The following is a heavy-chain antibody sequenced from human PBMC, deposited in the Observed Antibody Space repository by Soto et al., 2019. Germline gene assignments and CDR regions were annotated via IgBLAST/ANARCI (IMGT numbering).Heavy chain of an antibody. J-gene: IGHJ4*02. D-gene: IGHD6-19*01. CDR3: ARLPSSGWPRVFDY. CDR2: IYYSGST. CDR1: GGSISSSSYY. Sequence: SETLSLTCTVSGGSISSSSYYWGWIRQPPGKGLEWIGSIYYSGSTYYNPSLKSRVTISVDTSKNQFSLKLSSVTAADTAVYYCARLPSSGWPRVFDYWGQGTLVTVSS. V-gene: IGHV4-39*01.